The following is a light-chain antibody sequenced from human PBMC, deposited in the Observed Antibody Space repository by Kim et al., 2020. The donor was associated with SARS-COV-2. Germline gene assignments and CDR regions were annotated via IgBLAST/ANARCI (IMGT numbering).Light chain of an antibody. V-gene: IGKV3-20*01. CDR1: QSVGSSY. CDR3: QQYFTSPIT. CDR2: GAS. J-gene: IGKJ5*01. Sequence: SPGESATLSCRASQSVGSSYIAWYQQKPGQAPRLLIYGASRRATGIPDRFSGSGSGTDFTLTISRLEPEEFAVFYCQQYFTSPITFGQGTRLEIK.